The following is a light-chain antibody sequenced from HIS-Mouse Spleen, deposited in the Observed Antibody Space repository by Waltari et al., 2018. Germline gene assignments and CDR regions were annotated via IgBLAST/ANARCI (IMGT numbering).Light chain of an antibody. CDR3: YSTDSSGNHRV. CDR2: EDS. V-gene: IGLV3-10*01. Sequence: SSALTQPPSVSVSPGQPARIPCPGDALPHQYAYWYQQKSGQAPVLVIYEDSKRPSGIPEGFSGSSSGTMATLTISGAQVEDEADYYCYSTDSSGNHRVFGGGTKLTVL. CDR1: ALPHQY. J-gene: IGLJ2*01.